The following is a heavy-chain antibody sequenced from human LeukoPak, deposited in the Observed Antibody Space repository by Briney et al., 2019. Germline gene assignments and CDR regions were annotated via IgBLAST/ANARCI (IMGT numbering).Heavy chain of an antibody. CDR3: SKSDWFDP. CDR2: FRSDGSDT. Sequence: PGGSLRLSCAASGFTFSTYWMHWVRQVPGKGLVWVSRFRSDGSDTTYADSVKGRFTISRDNAKNTLYLQMNSLRDDDTAVYYCSKSDWFDPWGQGTLVTVSS. J-gene: IGHJ5*02. CDR1: GFTFSTYW. V-gene: IGHV3-74*01.